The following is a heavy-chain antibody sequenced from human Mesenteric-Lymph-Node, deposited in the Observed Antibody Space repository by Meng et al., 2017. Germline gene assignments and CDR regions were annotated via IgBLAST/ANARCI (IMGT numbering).Heavy chain of an antibody. CDR3: AREMRVLLWFGELSD. CDR1: GFTFSSYS. CDR2: ISSSSSYI. D-gene: IGHD3-10*01. V-gene: IGHV3-21*01. J-gene: IGHJ4*02. Sequence: GESLKISCAASGFTFSSYSMNWVRQAPGKGLEWVSSISSSSSYIYYADSVKGRFTISRDNAKNSLYLQMNSLRAEDTAVYYCAREMRVLLWFGELSDWGQGTLVTVSS.